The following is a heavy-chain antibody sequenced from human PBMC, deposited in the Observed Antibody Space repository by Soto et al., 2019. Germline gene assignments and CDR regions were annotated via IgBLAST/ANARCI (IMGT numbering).Heavy chain of an antibody. J-gene: IGHJ6*02. CDR2: IDHNGVA. CDR1: GDSISSSKW. CDR3: VRMNRDYYYYGMDV. Sequence: ETLSLTCGVSGDSISSSKWWTWVRQTPGNGLEWIGKIDHNGVANYNPSLEGRVTISKDISKNQISLKVTSVTAADSAVYHCVRMNRDYYYYGMDVSGQGARVTVSS. V-gene: IGHV4-4*02.